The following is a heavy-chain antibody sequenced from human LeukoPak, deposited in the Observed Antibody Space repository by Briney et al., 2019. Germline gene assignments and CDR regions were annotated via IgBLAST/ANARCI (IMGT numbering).Heavy chain of an antibody. Sequence: PGGSLRLSCAASGFTFSDYYMSWIRQAPGKGLEGVSYISSSGSSMYFADSVKGRFTISRDNSKNTLYLQMNSLRAEDTAVYYCAKDPPLITMIVVVPFDYWGQGTLVTVSS. CDR1: GFTFSDYY. J-gene: IGHJ4*02. CDR2: ISSSGSSM. D-gene: IGHD3-22*01. CDR3: AKDPPLITMIVVVPFDY. V-gene: IGHV3-11*01.